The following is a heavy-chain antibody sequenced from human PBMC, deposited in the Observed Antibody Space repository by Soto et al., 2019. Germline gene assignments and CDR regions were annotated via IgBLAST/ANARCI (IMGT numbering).Heavy chain of an antibody. J-gene: IGHJ4*02. V-gene: IGHV4-4*02. CDR1: GNSMSSSNW. CDR2: AHHSGRT. CDR3: VRSEATALDY. Sequence: QVQLQESGPGLVKPSGTLSLTCSVSGNSMSSSNWWNWVRQPPGKGLEWIGEAHHSGRTNYNPSLKSRVTISVDRSQSIFSLKLACVTAADTAVYYCVRSEATALDYWGQGTLVTVSS.